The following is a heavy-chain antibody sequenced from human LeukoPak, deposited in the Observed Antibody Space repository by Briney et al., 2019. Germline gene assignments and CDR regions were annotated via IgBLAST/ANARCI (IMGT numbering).Heavy chain of an antibody. V-gene: IGHV3-53*01. CDR1: GFSVSSNY. CDR3: ARVAATVTTNFYYYIDV. J-gene: IGHJ6*03. D-gene: IGHD4-17*01. CDR2: IYSSGYT. Sequence: PGGSLRLSCAASGFSVSSNYMNWVRQAPGQGLEWVSVIYSSGYTYYADSVKGRFTISRDSAKNTLYLQMNSLRAEDTALYYCARVAATVTTNFYYYIDVWGKGTTVTVSS.